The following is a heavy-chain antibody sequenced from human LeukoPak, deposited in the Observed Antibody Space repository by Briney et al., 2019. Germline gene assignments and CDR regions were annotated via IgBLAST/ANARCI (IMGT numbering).Heavy chain of an antibody. CDR1: GGSFSGYY. J-gene: IGHJ4*02. V-gene: IGHV4-34*01. D-gene: IGHD6-13*01. CDR2: INHSGST. Sequence: PSETLSLTCAVYGGSFSGYYWSWIRQPPGKGLEWIGEINHSGSTNYNPSLKSRVTISVDTSKNQFSLKLSSVTAADTAVYYCARRIAAGHYFDYWGQGTLVTVSS. CDR3: ARRIAAGHYFDY.